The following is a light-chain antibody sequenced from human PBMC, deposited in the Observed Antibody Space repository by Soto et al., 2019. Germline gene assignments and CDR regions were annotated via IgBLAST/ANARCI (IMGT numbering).Light chain of an antibody. Sequence: IQLTHSPSALSASLGDRVTISCRASQTISTWLAWYQQKPGKAPNLLIYKASYLASGVPSRFSGGGSGTEFTLTISSLQPEDFATYYCQQSYSTPFTFGPGTKVDIK. CDR3: QQSYSTPFT. CDR1: QTISTW. CDR2: KAS. J-gene: IGKJ3*01. V-gene: IGKV1-5*03.